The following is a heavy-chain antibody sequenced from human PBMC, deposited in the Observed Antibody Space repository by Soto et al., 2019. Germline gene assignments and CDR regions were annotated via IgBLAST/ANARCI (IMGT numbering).Heavy chain of an antibody. Sequence: QVQLVQSGAEVKKPGSSVKMSCKTSGVSFNNNGIGWVRQAPGHGLEWMGGVSPPFRTSNYARKFQGRIPITADASTGTVNMELSSLTSEDTAQYYCARVLYYGSGSYSPYGMDVWGQGTTVTVSS. CDR3: ARVLYYGSGSYSPYGMDV. CDR1: GVSFNNNG. V-gene: IGHV1-69*01. CDR2: VSPPFRTS. D-gene: IGHD3-10*01. J-gene: IGHJ6*02.